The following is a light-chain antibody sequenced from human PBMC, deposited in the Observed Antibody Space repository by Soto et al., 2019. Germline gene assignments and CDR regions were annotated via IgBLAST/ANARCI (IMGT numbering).Light chain of an antibody. Sequence: QSALTQPPSASETPGQRVTISCSGSSSNIGTNAVNWYQQLPGTAPKLLIYSNNLRPSGVPDRFSGSKSGTSASLAISGLQSEDESDYFCAAWDDSLDGVVFGGGTQLTVL. CDR3: AAWDDSLDGVV. CDR2: SNN. V-gene: IGLV1-44*01. J-gene: IGLJ3*02. CDR1: SSNIGTNA.